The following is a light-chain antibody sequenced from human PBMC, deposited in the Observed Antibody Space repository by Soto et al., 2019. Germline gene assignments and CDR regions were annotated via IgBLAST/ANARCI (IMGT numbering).Light chain of an antibody. CDR1: QSVSSY. Sequence: EIMLTQSPATLSLSPGERATLSCRASQSVSSYLAWYQQKPGQAPRLLIYDASNRATGIPARFSGSGSGTDFTLTITSLEPEDFAVYYCQQRSSWPRYTFGQGTKLEIK. J-gene: IGKJ2*01. CDR2: DAS. CDR3: QQRSSWPRYT. V-gene: IGKV3-11*01.